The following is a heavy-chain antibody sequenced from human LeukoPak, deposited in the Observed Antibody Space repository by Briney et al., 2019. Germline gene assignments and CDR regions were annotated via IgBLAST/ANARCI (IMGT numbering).Heavy chain of an antibody. CDR3: ARDLHGGATRHDAFDI. CDR1: GYTFTSYA. CDR2: IIPILGIA. Sequence: GASVKVSCKASGYTFTSYAISWVRQAPGQGLEWMGRIIPILGIANYVQKFQGRVTITADKSTSTAYMELSSLRSEDTAVYYCARDLHGGATRHDAFDIWGQGTMVTVSS. J-gene: IGHJ3*02. D-gene: IGHD1-26*01. V-gene: IGHV1-69*04.